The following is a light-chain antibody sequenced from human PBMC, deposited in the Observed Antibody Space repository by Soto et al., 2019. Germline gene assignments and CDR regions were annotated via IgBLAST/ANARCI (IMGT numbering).Light chain of an antibody. CDR1: QSVSSN. Sequence: EIVMTQSPATLSVSPGERATLSCRASQSVSSNLAWYQQKPGQAPRLLIYGASTRATGIPARFSGSGSGSVFTLTISSLQSEDFAVYYCQQDNNWSPITFGQVTRLEIK. J-gene: IGKJ5*01. CDR2: GAS. CDR3: QQDNNWSPIT. V-gene: IGKV3-15*01.